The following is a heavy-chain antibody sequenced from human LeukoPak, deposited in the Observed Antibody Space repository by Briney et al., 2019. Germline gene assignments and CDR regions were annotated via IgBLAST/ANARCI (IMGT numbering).Heavy chain of an antibody. Sequence: ASVKVSCKASGYTFTSYDINWVRQATGQGLEWMGWMNPNSGNTGCAQKFQGRVTITRNTSISTAYMELSSLRSEDTAVYYCARTPPRERVGAILPRVFDYWGQGTLVTVSS. CDR3: ARTPPRERVGAILPRVFDY. CDR2: MNPNSGNT. CDR1: GYTFTSYD. D-gene: IGHD1-26*01. J-gene: IGHJ4*02. V-gene: IGHV1-8*03.